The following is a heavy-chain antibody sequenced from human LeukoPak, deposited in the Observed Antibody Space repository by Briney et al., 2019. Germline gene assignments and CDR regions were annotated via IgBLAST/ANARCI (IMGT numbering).Heavy chain of an antibody. CDR3: ARHNIVVIPAAADFDY. D-gene: IGHD2-2*01. V-gene: IGHV4-39*01. Sequence: SETLSLTCTVSGGSISSISYYWAWIRQPPGEGLEWIGCIYCSGSTYYNPSFKSRVTISVDTYKNQSSLKLSSVTAADKAVYYCARHNIVVIPAAADFDYWGQGTLVTVSS. CDR1: GGSISSISYY. J-gene: IGHJ4*02. CDR2: IYCSGST.